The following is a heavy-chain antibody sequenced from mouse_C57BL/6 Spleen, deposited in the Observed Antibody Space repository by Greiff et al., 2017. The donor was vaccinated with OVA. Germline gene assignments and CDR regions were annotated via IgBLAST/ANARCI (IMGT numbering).Heavy chain of an antibody. V-gene: IGHV1-52*01. CDR2: IDPSDSDP. CDR3: ARLGRDYFDY. D-gene: IGHD4-1*01. Sequence: QVQLQQPGAELVRPGSSVKLSCKASGYTFTSYWMHWVKQRPLPGLAWLGNIDPSDSDPHYNQKFKDKATLTVDKSSSTAYMQLSSLTSEDSAVYYCARLGRDYFDYWGQGTTLTVSS. CDR1: GYTFTSYW. J-gene: IGHJ2*01.